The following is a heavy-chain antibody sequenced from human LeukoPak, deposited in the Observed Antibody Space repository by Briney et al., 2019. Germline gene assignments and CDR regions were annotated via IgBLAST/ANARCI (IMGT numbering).Heavy chain of an antibody. J-gene: IGHJ3*02. CDR3: ARDRGELQGAFDI. D-gene: IGHD1-7*01. CDR1: GGTFSSYT. Sequence: SVKVSCKASGGTFSSYTISWVRQAPGQGLEWMGRIIPILGIANYAQKFQGRVTITADKSTSTAYMEMSSLRSEDTAVYYCARDRGELQGAFDIWGQGTMVTVSS. CDR2: IIPILGIA. V-gene: IGHV1-69*04.